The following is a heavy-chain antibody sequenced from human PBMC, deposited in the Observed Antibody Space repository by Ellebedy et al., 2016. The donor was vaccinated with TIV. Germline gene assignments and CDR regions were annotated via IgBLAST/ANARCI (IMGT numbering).Heavy chain of an antibody. CDR2: TSHIGRT. CDR3: SRDKRHVTIFEIVRSQNPFDV. J-gene: IGHJ6*02. Sequence: ESLKISCAASGFTFSKAWMSWVRQVPGKGLEWVGETSHIGRTSYNPALESRISISTDESKNQFFLKLTSMTAVDPAVYFCSRDKRHVTIFEIVRSQNPFDVWGQGTTVIVSS. D-gene: IGHD3-3*02. CDR1: GFTFSKAW. V-gene: IGHV4-34*01.